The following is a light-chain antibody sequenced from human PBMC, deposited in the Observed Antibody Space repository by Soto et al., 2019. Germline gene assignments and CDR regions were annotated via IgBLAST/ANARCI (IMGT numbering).Light chain of an antibody. J-gene: IGKJ1*01. CDR1: QSVSSSY. V-gene: IGKV3-15*01. CDR2: EAS. Sequence: EIVLTQSPGALSLSPGGRATRSGRASQSVSSSYLAWYQQKPGQAPRLLIYEASTRATGVPARFSGSGSGTEFTLTISSLQSEDFAVYYCQQHNVWPATFGQGTKVDI. CDR3: QQHNVWPAT.